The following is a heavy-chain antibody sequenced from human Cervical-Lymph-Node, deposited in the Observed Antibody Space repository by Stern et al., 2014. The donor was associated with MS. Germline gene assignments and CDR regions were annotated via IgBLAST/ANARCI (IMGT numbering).Heavy chain of an antibody. Sequence: EVQLVQSGAEVKKPGESLQISCKGSGDSFSNYWIGWVRQMPGKGLEWMGIFYPGDSDTRYTPSFQGQVTISADRSTRTASLHWGSLKASDSAIYYCAREGYSSTYYYFDYWGQGTLVTVSS. D-gene: IGHD6-13*01. CDR1: GDSFSNYW. J-gene: IGHJ4*02. CDR3: AREGYSSTYYYFDY. CDR2: FYPGDSDT. V-gene: IGHV5-51*01.